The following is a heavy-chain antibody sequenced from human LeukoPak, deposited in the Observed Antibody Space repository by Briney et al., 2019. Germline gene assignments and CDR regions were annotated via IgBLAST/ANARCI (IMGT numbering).Heavy chain of an antibody. CDR2: MNPNSGNT. CDR1: GYTFTSYD. J-gene: IGHJ6*02. D-gene: IGHD3-22*01. Sequence: ASVTVSCKASGYTFTSYDINWVRQATGQGLEWMGWMNPNSGNTGYAQKFQGRVTMTRNTSISTAYMELSSLRSEDTAVYYCARDRYYYDSSGYYYYYYGMDVWGQGTTVTVSS. V-gene: IGHV1-8*01. CDR3: ARDRYYYDSSGYYYYYYGMDV.